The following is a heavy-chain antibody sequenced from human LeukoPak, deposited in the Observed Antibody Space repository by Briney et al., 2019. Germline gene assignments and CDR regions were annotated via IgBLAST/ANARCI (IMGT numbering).Heavy chain of an antibody. CDR2: IKQDGSEK. J-gene: IGHJ4*02. Sequence: GGSLRLSCAASGFTFSSYWMSWVRQAPGKGLEWVANIKQDGSEKYYVDSVKGRFTISRDNAKNSLYLQLNSLRAEDTAVYYWAKKIAAAGVRSPTDESFDYWGQGTLVTVSS. CDR1: GFTFSSYW. CDR3: AKKIAAAGVRSPTDESFDY. D-gene: IGHD6-13*01. V-gene: IGHV3-7*01.